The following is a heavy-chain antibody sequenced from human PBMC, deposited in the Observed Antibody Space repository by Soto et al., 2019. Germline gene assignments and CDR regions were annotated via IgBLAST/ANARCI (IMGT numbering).Heavy chain of an antibody. CDR1: GFTFSSYA. CDR2: ISGSGGST. D-gene: IGHD3-3*01. J-gene: IGHJ3*02. Sequence: GGSLRLSCAASGFTFSSYAMSWVRQAPGKGLEWVSAISGSGGSTYYADSMKGRFTISRDNSKNTLYLQMNSLRAEDTAVYYCANSYEGITIFGVAPADAFDIWGQGTMVTVSS. V-gene: IGHV3-23*01. CDR3: ANSYEGITIFGVAPADAFDI.